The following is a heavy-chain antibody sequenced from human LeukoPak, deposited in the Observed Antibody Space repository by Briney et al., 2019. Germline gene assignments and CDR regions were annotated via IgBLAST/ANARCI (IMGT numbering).Heavy chain of an antibody. CDR3: AREYDSRARFDY. CDR2: IGSSGSPI. CDR1: GDIFIRHT. D-gene: IGHD6-13*01. J-gene: IGHJ4*02. Sequence: SGGSLRLSCAGSGDIFIRHTMNWVRRAPGKGLEWISYIGSSGSPIYYADSVKGRFTISRDNARTSLFLQMSSLRAEDTAVYYCAREYDSRARFDYWGQGTLVAVSS. V-gene: IGHV3-48*01.